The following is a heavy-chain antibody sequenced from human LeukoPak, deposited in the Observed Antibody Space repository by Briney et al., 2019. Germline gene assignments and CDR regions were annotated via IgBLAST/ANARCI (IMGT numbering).Heavy chain of an antibody. CDR1: GGSFSGYY. CDR3: ARINYDSSGYYYVGF. CDR2: INHSGST. V-gene: IGHV4-34*01. Sequence: SETLSLTCAVYGGSFSGYYWSWIRQPPGKGLEWIGEINHSGSTNYNPTLKSRVTISVDTSKNQFSLKLSSVTAADTAVYYCARINYDSSGYYYVGFWGQGTLVTVSS. D-gene: IGHD3-22*01. J-gene: IGHJ4*02.